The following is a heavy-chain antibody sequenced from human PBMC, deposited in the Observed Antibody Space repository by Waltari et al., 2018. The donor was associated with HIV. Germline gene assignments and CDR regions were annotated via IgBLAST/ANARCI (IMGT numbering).Heavy chain of an antibody. V-gene: IGHV3-53*01. CDR3: AKEILELPNHYYGLDV. J-gene: IGHJ6*02. CDR1: GFTVNNNY. D-gene: IGHD2-15*01. CDR2: LHSDGTT. Sequence: ELQLAESGGDMVQPGGSLRLSCVSSGFTVNNNYMNWVRQAPGTGGEWAAILHSDGTTSYAESVRGRFTISRDTPKNTLYLNMTTLGVEDTAVYFCAKEILELPNHYYGLDVWGQGTTVIVSS.